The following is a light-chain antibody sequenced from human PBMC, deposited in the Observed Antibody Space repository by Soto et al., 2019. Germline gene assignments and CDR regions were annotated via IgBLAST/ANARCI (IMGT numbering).Light chain of an antibody. CDR1: SSNIGSNT. CDR3: AAWDDSLNGHV. V-gene: IGLV1-44*01. J-gene: IGLJ1*01. CDR2: SNN. Sequence: QSVLTQPPSASGTHGQRVTISCSGSSSNIGSNTVNWYQQLPGTAPKLLIYSNNQRPSGVPDRFSGSKSGTSASLAISGLQSEDEADYYCAAWDDSLNGHVFGTGTKLTVL.